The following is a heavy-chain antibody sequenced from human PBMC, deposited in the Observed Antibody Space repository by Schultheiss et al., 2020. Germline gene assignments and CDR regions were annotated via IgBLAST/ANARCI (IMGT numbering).Heavy chain of an antibody. CDR1: GFTFSSYS. J-gene: IGHJ6*02. CDR2: ISSSSSYI. Sequence: WGSLRLSCAASGFTFSSYSMNWVRQAPGKGLEWVSSISSSSSYIYYADSVKGRFTISRDNAKTSLYLQMNSLRAEDTAVYYCARESGPIYYYYYGMDVWGQGTTVTVSS. CDR3: ARESGPIYYYYYGMDV. V-gene: IGHV3-21*01.